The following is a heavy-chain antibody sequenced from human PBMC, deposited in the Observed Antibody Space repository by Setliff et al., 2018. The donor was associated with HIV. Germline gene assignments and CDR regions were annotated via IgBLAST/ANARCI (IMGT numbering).Heavy chain of an antibody. CDR3: ARPYIGSSSWYFEY. Sequence: PSETLSLTCALYGGSFSGYYWSWIRQPPGKGLEWIGEINHSGSGNYNPSLTSRVTISLDTSKNQFSLKLSSVTAADTAVYYCARPYIGSSSWYFEYWSPGTLVTVSS. CDR2: INHSGSG. J-gene: IGHJ4*02. CDR1: GGSFSGYY. V-gene: IGHV4-34*01. D-gene: IGHD1-26*01.